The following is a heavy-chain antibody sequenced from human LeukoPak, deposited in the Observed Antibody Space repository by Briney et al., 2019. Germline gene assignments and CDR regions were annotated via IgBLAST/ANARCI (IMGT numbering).Heavy chain of an antibody. CDR1: GLTFSSYA. D-gene: IGHD6-13*01. V-gene: IGHV3-64D*09. CDR3: LSRHQMVRVDY. Sequence: PGGSLRLSCSASGLTFSSYAMHWVRQAPGKGLEYVSGISSNGGSTYYADSVKGRFTISRDNSKNTAVLQMSSLRAEDTAVYYCLSRHQMVRVDYWGQGTLVTVSS. J-gene: IGHJ4*02. CDR2: ISSNGGST.